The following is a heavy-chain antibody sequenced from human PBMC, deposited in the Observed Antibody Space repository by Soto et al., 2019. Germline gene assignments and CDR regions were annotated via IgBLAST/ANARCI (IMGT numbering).Heavy chain of an antibody. J-gene: IGHJ5*02. CDR1: GFTFSNYI. D-gene: IGHD6-13*01. V-gene: IGHV3-21*01. CDR2: ISSNSNYI. CDR3: ARDRAAAGGGGFDP. Sequence: EVQLVESGGGLVKPGGSLRLSCAASGFTFSNYIMNWVRQAPGKGLEWVSSISSNSNYIYYPDSVKGRFAISRDNAKNSLYLQMNRLRVEDTAVYYCARDRAAAGGGGFDPWGQGTLVTVSS.